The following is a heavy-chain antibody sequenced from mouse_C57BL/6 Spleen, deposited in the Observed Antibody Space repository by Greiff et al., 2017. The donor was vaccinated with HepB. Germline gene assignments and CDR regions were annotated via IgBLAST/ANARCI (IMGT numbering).Heavy chain of an antibody. CDR3: ARLGWLLDWYFDV. V-gene: IGHV1-53*01. J-gene: IGHJ1*03. D-gene: IGHD2-3*01. CDR2: INPSNGGT. CDR1: GYTFTSYW. Sequence: QVQLQQPGTELVKPGASVKLSCKASGYTFTSYWMHWVKQRPGQGLEWIGNINPSNGGTNYNEKFKSKATLTVDKSSSTAYMQISSLTSEDSAVYYCARLGWLLDWYFDVWGTGTTVTVSS.